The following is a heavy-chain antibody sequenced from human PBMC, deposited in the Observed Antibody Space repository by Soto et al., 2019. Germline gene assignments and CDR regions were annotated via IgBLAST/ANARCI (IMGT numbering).Heavy chain of an antibody. CDR2: IYYSGNT. D-gene: IGHD2-2*01. Sequence: PSETLSLTCPVSGGSLSNYYWSWVRQPPGKGLEWIGYIYYSGNTNYNPSLKSRVTISVDTSKNQFSLKLNSVTAADTAVYYCARSESRSSWFSYWFDPWGQGTLVTVSS. CDR3: ARSESRSSWFSYWFDP. V-gene: IGHV4-59*01. J-gene: IGHJ5*02. CDR1: GGSLSNYY.